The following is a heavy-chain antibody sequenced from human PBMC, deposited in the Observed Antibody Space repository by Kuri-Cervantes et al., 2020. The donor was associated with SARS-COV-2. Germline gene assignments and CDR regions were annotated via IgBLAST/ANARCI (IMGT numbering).Heavy chain of an antibody. D-gene: IGHD5-18*01. Sequence: GESLKISCAASGFTFSSYAMSWVRQAPGKGLEWVSSISSSSSYIYYADSVKGRFTISRDNAKNSLYLQMNSLRAEDTAVYYCARDDGGYSYGRAPFDYWGQGTLVTVSS. J-gene: IGHJ4*02. CDR3: ARDDGGYSYGRAPFDY. CDR1: GFTFSSYA. CDR2: ISSSSSYI. V-gene: IGHV3-21*01.